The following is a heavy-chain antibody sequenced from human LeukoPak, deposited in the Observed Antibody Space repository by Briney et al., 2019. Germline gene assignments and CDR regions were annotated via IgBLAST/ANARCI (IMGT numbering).Heavy chain of an antibody. Sequence: GGSLRLSCXASGXTFSXXXXXXXXXXXXXXLXXVXAXXGDGGSTXXDXVKXXFXIXXXXXXXXXYLQMNSLRAEDTAIYYCAREIDSSFEYWGRGTLVTVSS. CDR1: GXTFSXXX. CDR3: AREIDSSFEY. J-gene: IGHJ4*02. V-gene: IGHV3-23*01. CDR2: XXGDGGST. D-gene: IGHD3-22*01.